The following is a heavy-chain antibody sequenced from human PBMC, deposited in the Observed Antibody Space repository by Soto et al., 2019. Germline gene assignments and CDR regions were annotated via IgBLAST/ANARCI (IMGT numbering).Heavy chain of an antibody. CDR2: IYSTGST. CDR1: GGSINGHY. CDR3: AREKDYYFNAMDV. V-gene: IGHV4-4*07. Sequence: ASETLSLTCTVSGGSINGHYWTWIRQPAGKGLEWIGRIYSTGSTDYNPSLESRVTMSVDTSKNQFSLKLGSVTAAYTAVYFCAREKDYYFNAMDVWGQGTTVTVS. J-gene: IGHJ6*02.